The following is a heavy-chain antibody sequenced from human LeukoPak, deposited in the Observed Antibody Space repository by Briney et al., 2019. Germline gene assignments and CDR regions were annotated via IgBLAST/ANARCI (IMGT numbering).Heavy chain of an antibody. V-gene: IGHV3-23*01. CDR3: AKGGKTIMCPTSCYDY. D-gene: IGHD2-2*01. CDR1: GFTFSSNG. Sequence: GGSLRLSCAASGFTFSSNGMSWVRQAPGRGLEWVSVISGSGGSPNYTDSVKGRFTISRDNSKNTLYLQMNSLRAEDTAVYYCAKGGKTIMCPTSCYDYWGQGTLVTVSS. J-gene: IGHJ4*02. CDR2: ISGSGGSP.